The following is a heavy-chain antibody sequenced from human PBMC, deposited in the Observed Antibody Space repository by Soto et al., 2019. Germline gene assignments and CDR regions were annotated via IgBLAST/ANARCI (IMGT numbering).Heavy chain of an antibody. J-gene: IGHJ4*02. V-gene: IGHV3-23*01. D-gene: IGHD2-8*01. CDR1: GFIVSNYW. CDR3: VKNGAYADFFDY. CDR2: ISGSGDIK. Sequence: GGSLRLSCAASGFIVSNYWVTWVRQAPGKGLEWVAIISGSGDIKYYADSVKGRFSISRDKFNNTLYLQMNSLRAEDTAIYYCVKNGAYADFFDYWGQGTLVTVSS.